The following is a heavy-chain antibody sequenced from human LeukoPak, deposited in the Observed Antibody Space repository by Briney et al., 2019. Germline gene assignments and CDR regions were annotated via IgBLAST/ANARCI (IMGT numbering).Heavy chain of an antibody. CDR2: ISSSSSYI. D-gene: IGHD6-19*01. V-gene: IGHV3-21*01. Sequence: PGGSLRLSCAASGFTFSSYSMNWVRQAPGKGLEWVSSISSSSSYIYYADSVKGRFTISRDNAKNSLYLQMNSLRVEDTAVYNCARDGGAGSYYFDYWGQGTLVTVSS. J-gene: IGHJ4*02. CDR1: GFTFSSYS. CDR3: ARDGGAGSYYFDY.